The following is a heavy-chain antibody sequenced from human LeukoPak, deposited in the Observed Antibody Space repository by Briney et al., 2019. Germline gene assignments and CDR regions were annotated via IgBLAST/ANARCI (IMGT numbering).Heavy chain of an antibody. V-gene: IGHV4-4*02. CDR2: IYHSGST. J-gene: IGHJ4*02. CDR1: GGSISSSIW. D-gene: IGHD5-12*01. CDR3: AGQSGYHIDY. Sequence: SGTLSLTCAVSGGSISSSIWWSWVRQPPGKGLEWIGEIYHSGSTNYNPSLKSQVTMSVDQSKNQFSLKLSSVTAADTAAYYCAGQSGYHIDYWGQGTLVTVSS.